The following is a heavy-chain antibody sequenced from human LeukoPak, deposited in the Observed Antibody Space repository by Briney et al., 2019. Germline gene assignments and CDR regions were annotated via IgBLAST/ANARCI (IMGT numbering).Heavy chain of an antibody. J-gene: IGHJ4*02. D-gene: IGHD2-2*03. CDR1: GGSISSSTYY. Sequence: SETLSLTCTVSGGSISSSTYYWGWIRQPPGKGLEWIGSIYYSGGTYYNPSLKSPVTISVDTSKNQFSLKLSSVTAADTAVYYCARDGYLAVDYWGQGTLVTVSS. V-gene: IGHV4-39*07. CDR2: IYYSGGT. CDR3: ARDGYLAVDY.